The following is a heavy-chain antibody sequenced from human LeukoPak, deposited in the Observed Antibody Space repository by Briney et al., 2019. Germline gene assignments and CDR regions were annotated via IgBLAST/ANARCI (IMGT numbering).Heavy chain of an antibody. CDR1: GFTFSRYE. CDR2: MSSSGSTI. CDR3: AELGITMIGGV. Sequence: PGGSLRLSCAASGFTFSRYEMNWVRQAPGKGLEWVAYMSSSGSTIYYADSVKGRFTISRDNAKNSLYLQMTSLRAEDTAVYYCAELGITMIGGVWGKGTTATISS. V-gene: IGHV3-48*03. J-gene: IGHJ6*04. D-gene: IGHD3-10*02.